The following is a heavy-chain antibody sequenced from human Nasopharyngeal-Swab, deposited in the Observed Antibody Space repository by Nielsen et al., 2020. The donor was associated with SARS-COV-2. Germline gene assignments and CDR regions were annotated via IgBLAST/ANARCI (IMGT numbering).Heavy chain of an antibody. CDR1: GFTFSIHW. V-gene: IGHV3-7*01. D-gene: IGHD1-1*01. CDR3: ARVSTGTFDY. Sequence: GSLRLSCAASGFTFSIHWMSWVRQAPGKGLEWVAHIKEDGSEKFYVDSVRGRFTISRDNAKNSLYLQMKSLRTEDTAVYYCARVSTGTFDYWGQGTLVAVSS. CDR2: IKEDGSEK. J-gene: IGHJ4*02.